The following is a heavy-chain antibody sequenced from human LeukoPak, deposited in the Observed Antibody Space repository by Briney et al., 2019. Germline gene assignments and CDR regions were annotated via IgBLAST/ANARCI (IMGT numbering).Heavy chain of an antibody. V-gene: IGHV4-31*03. J-gene: IGHJ4*02. CDR1: GGSTSSGGYY. CDR2: IYYSGST. CDR3: ARVPGGQIDY. D-gene: IGHD3-16*01. Sequence: PSQALSLTCSVSGGSTSSGGYYWSWIRQHPGKGLEWIGYIYYSGSTYYNASLKSRVTISIDMSKNQFSLKLSSVTAADTAVYYCARVPGGQIDYWGQGTLVTVSS.